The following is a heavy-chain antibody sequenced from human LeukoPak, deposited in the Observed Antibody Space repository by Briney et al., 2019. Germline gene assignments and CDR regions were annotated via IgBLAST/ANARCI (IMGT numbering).Heavy chain of an antibody. J-gene: IGHJ4*02. CDR1: GYTFTSYG. D-gene: IGHD1-26*01. Sequence: GASVKVSCKASGYTFTSYGISWVRQAPGQGLEWMGWISAYNGNTNYAQKLQGRVTMTTDTSTSTAYMELRSLRSDDTAVYYCARNSGSYYQYYFDYWGQGTLVTVSS. V-gene: IGHV1-18*01. CDR2: ISAYNGNT. CDR3: ARNSGSYYQYYFDY.